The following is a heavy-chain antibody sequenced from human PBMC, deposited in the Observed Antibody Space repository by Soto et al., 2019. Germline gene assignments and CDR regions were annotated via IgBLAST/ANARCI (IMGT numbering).Heavy chain of an antibody. CDR1: GGSIGSSSYY. V-gene: IGHV4-39*01. J-gene: IGHJ5*02. CDR3: MRALEYCSGGRCYSSWGAWYWFDP. D-gene: IGHD2-15*01. CDR2: IYYSGST. Sequence: SETLSLTCTVSGGSIGSSSYYWGWIRQPPGQVLEWIGRIYYSGSTYYNPSLKSRVTISVDTSKNEFSLKLSSVTAADTAVYYCMRALEYCSGGRCYSSWGAWYWFDPWGQGTLVTVSS.